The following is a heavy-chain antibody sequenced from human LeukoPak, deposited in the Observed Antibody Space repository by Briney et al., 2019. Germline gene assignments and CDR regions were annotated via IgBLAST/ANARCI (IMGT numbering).Heavy chain of an antibody. CDR1: GFTFDDYA. CDR2: ISWESNSI. D-gene: IGHD3-10*01. J-gene: IGHJ4*02. Sequence: PGRSLRLSCAASGFTFDDYAMHWVRQAPGKGLEWVSGISWESNSIDYAASVKGRFTISRDNAKNSLYLQMNSLRPEDTALYYCAKALFGSGSFYNEGFDSWGQGTLVTVSS. V-gene: IGHV3-9*01. CDR3: AKALFGSGSFYNEGFDS.